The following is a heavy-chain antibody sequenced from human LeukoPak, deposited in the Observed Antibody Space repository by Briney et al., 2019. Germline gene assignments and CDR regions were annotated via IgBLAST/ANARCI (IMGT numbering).Heavy chain of an antibody. Sequence: NPGGPLRLSCAASGFTFSSYSMNWVRQAPGKGLEWVSSISSSSSYIYYADSVKGRFTISRDNAKNSLYLQMNSLRAEDTAVYYCAKGFGSVSRYYLDYWGQGTLVTVSS. CDR3: AKGFGSVSRYYLDY. CDR1: GFTFSSYS. J-gene: IGHJ4*02. CDR2: ISSSSSYI. D-gene: IGHD3-10*01. V-gene: IGHV3-21*01.